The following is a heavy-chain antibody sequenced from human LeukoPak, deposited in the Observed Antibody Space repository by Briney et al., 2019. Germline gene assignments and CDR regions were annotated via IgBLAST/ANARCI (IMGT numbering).Heavy chain of an antibody. J-gene: IGHJ3*02. CDR3: ARSGYRYGADALDI. Sequence: PSETLSLTCTVSGGSISSYYWSWIRQPPGKGLEWIGYIYYSGSTNYKPSLKSRVTISVDTSKNQFSLKLSSVPAADTAVYYCARSGYRYGADALDIWGQGTMVTVSS. CDR1: GGSISSYY. CDR2: IYYSGST. D-gene: IGHD5-18*01. V-gene: IGHV4-59*01.